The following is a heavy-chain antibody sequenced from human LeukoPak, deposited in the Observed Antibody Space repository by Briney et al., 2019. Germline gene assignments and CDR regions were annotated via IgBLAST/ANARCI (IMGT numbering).Heavy chain of an antibody. Sequence: PGGSLRLSCAASGFTFSSYEMNWVRQAPGKGLEWISYISSSGSTIYYADSVEGRFTISRDNAKNSLYLQINSLRAEDTAVYYCARGIYYGSGSHDYWGQGTLVTVSS. CDR3: ARGIYYGSGSHDY. V-gene: IGHV3-48*03. D-gene: IGHD3-10*01. J-gene: IGHJ4*02. CDR1: GFTFSSYE. CDR2: ISSSGSTI.